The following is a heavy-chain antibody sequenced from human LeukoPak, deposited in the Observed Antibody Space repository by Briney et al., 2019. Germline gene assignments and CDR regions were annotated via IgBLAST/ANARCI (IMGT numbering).Heavy chain of an antibody. Sequence: GESLQISCKGSGYSFTSYWIGWVRQLPGKGLEWMGIIYPGDSDTRYSPSFQGQVTISADKSISTAYLQWSSLKASDTAMYYCARTMYSSSWKYYMDVWGKGTTVTVSS. CDR3: ARTMYSSSWKYYMDV. J-gene: IGHJ6*03. CDR1: GYSFTSYW. V-gene: IGHV5-51*01. CDR2: IYPGDSDT. D-gene: IGHD6-13*01.